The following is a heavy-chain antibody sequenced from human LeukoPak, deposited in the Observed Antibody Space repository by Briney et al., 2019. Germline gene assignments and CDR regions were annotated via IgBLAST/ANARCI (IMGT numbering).Heavy chain of an antibody. V-gene: IGHV3-33*01. Sequence: PGRSLRLSCAASGFTFSSYGMHWVRQAPGKGLEWVAVIWYDGSNKYYADSVKGRVTISRDNSKNTLYLQMNSLRAEDTAVYYCARTMVRGVIRYYYYGMDVWGQGTTVTVSS. CDR1: GFTFSSYG. D-gene: IGHD3-10*01. J-gene: IGHJ6*02. CDR3: ARTMVRGVIRYYYYGMDV. CDR2: IWYDGSNK.